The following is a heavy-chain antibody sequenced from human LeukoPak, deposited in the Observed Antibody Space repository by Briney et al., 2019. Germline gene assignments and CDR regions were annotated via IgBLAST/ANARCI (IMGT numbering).Heavy chain of an antibody. CDR1: DASTSTDY. J-gene: IGHJ2*01. V-gene: IGHV4-59*08. Sequence: SNTLSPTCTVLDASTSTDYWTWIRKSPGKGLEWVGYVYNSGDTGKNPSLKSRVTILLDTSKNQCSLKLTSVSAADTAVYYCARLKLGAYFDLWGRGTLVTVSS. CDR3: ARLKLGAYFDL. D-gene: IGHD3-16*01. CDR2: VYNSGDT.